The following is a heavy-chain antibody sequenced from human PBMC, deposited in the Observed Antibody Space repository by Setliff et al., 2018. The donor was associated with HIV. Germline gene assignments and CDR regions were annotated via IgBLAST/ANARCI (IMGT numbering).Heavy chain of an antibody. Sequence: GASVKVSCKASGDTNPSDAISWVRQAPGQGLEWMGWISAYNGNTNYAQKLQGRVTMTTDTSTSTAYMELRSLRSDDTAVYYCASQGWGTAFDIWGQGTMVTVSS. CDR1: GDTNPSDA. CDR2: ISAYNGNT. D-gene: IGHD7-27*01. J-gene: IGHJ3*02. V-gene: IGHV1-18*01. CDR3: ASQGWGTAFDI.